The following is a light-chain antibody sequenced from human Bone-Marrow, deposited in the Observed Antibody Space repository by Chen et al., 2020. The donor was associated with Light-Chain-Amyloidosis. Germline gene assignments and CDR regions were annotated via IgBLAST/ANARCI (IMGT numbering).Light chain of an antibody. CDR1: DLPRKY. CDR2: RDT. J-gene: IGLJ2*01. Sequence: SYELTQPPSVSVSPGQTARITCSGDDLPRKYAYWYQQKPGQAPVLVIHRDTERPSGISARCSGSSSGTTATLPISGVQAEDEADYHCQSADSSGTYEVIFGGGTKLTVL. CDR3: QSADSSGTYEVI. V-gene: IGLV3-25*03.